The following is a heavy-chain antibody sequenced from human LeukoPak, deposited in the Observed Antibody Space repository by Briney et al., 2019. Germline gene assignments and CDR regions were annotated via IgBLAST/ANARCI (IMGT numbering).Heavy chain of an antibody. CDR1: GFTFSTYE. CDR2: ISSSGTTV. V-gene: IGHV3-48*03. J-gene: IGHJ4*02. CDR3: AGVDFWSRSSSSWYYFDY. D-gene: IGHD6-13*01. Sequence: PGGSLRLSCATSGFTFSTYEVNWVRQAPGKGLQWVSYISSSGTTVYYADSVKGRFTISRDNDKNSLYLQMNSLRAEDTAVYYCAGVDFWSRSSSSWYYFDYWGQGTLVTVSS.